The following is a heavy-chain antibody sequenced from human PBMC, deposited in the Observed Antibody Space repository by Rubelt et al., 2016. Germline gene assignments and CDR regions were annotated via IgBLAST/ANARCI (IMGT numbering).Heavy chain of an antibody. Sequence: EVQLVESGGGFVQPGGSLRLSCAASGFTFSNSWMTWVRQAPGKGLEWVANINQVGNQMYFVDSVKGRFAISRDNAKNSLFLQMNSLRAEETALYYCATEGLPAAMTAFDIWGQGTMVTVSS. CDR3: ATEGLPAAMTAFDI. V-gene: IGHV3-7*01. CDR1: GFTFSNSW. D-gene: IGHD2-2*01. J-gene: IGHJ3*02. CDR2: INQVGNQM.